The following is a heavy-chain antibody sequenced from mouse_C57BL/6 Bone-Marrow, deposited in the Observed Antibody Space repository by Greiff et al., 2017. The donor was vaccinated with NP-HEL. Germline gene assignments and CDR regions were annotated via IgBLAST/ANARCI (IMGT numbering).Heavy chain of an antibody. CDR2: INPNYGTT. J-gene: IGHJ3*01. CDR1: GYSFTDYN. D-gene: IGHD2-4*01. Sequence: VQLKESGPELVKPGASVKISCKASGYSFTDYNMNWVKQSNGKSLEWIGVINPNYGTTRYNQKFKGKATLTVDQSSSTAYMQLNSLTSDDSAVYYCASEGYDYSAWFAYWGQGTLVTVSA. V-gene: IGHV1-39*01. CDR3: ASEGYDYSAWFAY.